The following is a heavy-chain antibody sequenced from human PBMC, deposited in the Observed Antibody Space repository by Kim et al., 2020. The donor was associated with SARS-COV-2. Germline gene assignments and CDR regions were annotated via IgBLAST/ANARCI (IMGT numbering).Heavy chain of an antibody. Sequence: GGSLRLSCAPSGFTFSSYGMHWVRQAPGKGLESVAVIWYDGSNTYYADSVKGRFTISRDNSKNTLYLQMNSLRVEDTAVYYCAKDPSGCRGGTCYPDYWGQGILVTVSS. CDR3: AKDPSGCRGGTCYPDY. CDR1: GFTFSSYG. CDR2: IWYDGSNT. J-gene: IGHJ4*02. D-gene: IGHD2-15*01. V-gene: IGHV3-33*06.